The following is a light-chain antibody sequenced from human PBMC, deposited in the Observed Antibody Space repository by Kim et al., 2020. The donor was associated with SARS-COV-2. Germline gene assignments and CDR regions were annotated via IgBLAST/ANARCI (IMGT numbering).Light chain of an antibody. Sequence: SSELTQDPAVSVALGQTVRITCQGDSLRNYYASWYQQKPGQAPVLVIYGKNNRPSGIPDRFSGSSSGNTASLTFTGAQAEDEADYYCNSRDSSGNHLVFGGGTQLTVL. CDR2: GKN. CDR1: SLRNYY. J-gene: IGLJ2*01. V-gene: IGLV3-19*01. CDR3: NSRDSSGNHLV.